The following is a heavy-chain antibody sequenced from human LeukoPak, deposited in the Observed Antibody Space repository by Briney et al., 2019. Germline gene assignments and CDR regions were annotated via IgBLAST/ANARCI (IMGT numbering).Heavy chain of an antibody. Sequence: GGSLRLSCAASGFTFSDYYMSWIRQAPGKGLEWVSYISSSGSTIYYADSVKGRFTISRDNAKNSLYLQMNSLRAGDTAVYYCARLLAAAGNYYFDYWGQGTLVTVSS. CDR3: ARLLAAAGNYYFDY. CDR2: ISSSGSTI. V-gene: IGHV3-11*01. D-gene: IGHD6-13*01. J-gene: IGHJ4*02. CDR1: GFTFSDYY.